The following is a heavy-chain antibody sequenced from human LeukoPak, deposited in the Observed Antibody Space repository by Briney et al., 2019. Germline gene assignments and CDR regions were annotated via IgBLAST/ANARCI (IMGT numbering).Heavy chain of an antibody. D-gene: IGHD6-13*01. CDR3: ARFGYSSSWYSFDY. J-gene: IGHJ4*02. Sequence: GGSLRLSCAASGFTFNSYGMHWVRQAPGKGLEWVAVIWYDGSNKYYADSVKGRFTISRDNSKNTLYLQMNSLRAEDTAVYCCARFGYSSSWYSFDYWGQGTLVTVSS. CDR1: GFTFNSYG. V-gene: IGHV3-33*01. CDR2: IWYDGSNK.